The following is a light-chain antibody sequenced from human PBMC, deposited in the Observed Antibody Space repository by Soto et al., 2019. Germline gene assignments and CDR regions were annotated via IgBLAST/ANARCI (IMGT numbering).Light chain of an antibody. CDR3: QHYGVSPRT. CDR2: GAS. J-gene: IGKJ1*01. CDR1: QSLGTNF. Sequence: EIVLTQSPGTLSLSPGESGTLSCRASQSLGTNFLAWFQQKPGQAPRLLIYGASTRATGIPDRFSGSGSGTDFILTITRLEPEDCAGYYCQHYGVSPRTFGQGIKVQIK. V-gene: IGKV3-20*01.